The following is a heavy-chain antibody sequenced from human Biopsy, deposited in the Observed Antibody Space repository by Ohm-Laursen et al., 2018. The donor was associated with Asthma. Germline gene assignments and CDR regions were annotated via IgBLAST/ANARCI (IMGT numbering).Heavy chain of an antibody. Sequence: SLRLSCTASGFTFGGYAMSWARQAPGKGLEWVSVIYSGGTSHTADSVRGRFTISRDFSKNTLHLQMHSLRVEDTAVYYCARGGSSNWSHYYFDYWGQGTLVTVSS. D-gene: IGHD2-2*01. J-gene: IGHJ4*02. CDR3: ARGGSSNWSHYYFDY. V-gene: IGHV3-23*03. CDR2: IYSGGTS. CDR1: GFTFGGYA.